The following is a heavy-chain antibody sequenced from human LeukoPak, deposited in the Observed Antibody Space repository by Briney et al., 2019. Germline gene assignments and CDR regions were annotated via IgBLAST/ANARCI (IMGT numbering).Heavy chain of an antibody. Sequence: GGSLRLSCAASGFTVSSNYMSWVRQAPGKGLEWVSVIYSGGSTYYADSVKGRFTISRDNSKNTLYLQMNSLRAEDTAVYYCARVFRVDFWSGYLPRDHYYYYYGMDVWGQGTTVTVSS. J-gene: IGHJ6*02. V-gene: IGHV3-53*01. D-gene: IGHD3-3*01. CDR2: IYSGGST. CDR1: GFTVSSNY. CDR3: ARVFRVDFWSGYLPRDHYYYYYGMDV.